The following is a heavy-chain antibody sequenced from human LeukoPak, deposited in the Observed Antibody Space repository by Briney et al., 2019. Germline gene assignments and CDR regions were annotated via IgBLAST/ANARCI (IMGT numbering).Heavy chain of an antibody. Sequence: GGTLRLSCAASGFTFSSYDMSWVRQAPGKGLEWVSAISGSGGSTYYADSVKGRFTISRDNSKNTLYLQMNSLRAEDTAVYYCAKGNYDYVWGSYRPLYYFDYWGQGTLVTVSS. CDR2: ISGSGGST. CDR3: AKGNYDYVWGSYRPLYYFDY. D-gene: IGHD3-16*02. V-gene: IGHV3-23*01. J-gene: IGHJ4*02. CDR1: GFTFSSYD.